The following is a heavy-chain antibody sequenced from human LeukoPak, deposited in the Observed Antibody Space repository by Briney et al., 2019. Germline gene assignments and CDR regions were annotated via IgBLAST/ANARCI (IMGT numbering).Heavy chain of an antibody. CDR2: IYYSGST. CDR1: GGSISSYY. D-gene: IGHD6-13*01. V-gene: IGHV4-59*01. J-gene: IGHJ4*02. Sequence: SETLSLTCTVSGGSISSYYWSWIRQPPGKGLEWIGYIYYSGSTNYNPSLKSRVTISVDTSKNQFSLKLSSVTAADTAVYYCARARIAAAGDGGYFDYWGQGTLVTVSS. CDR3: ARARIAAAGDGGYFDY.